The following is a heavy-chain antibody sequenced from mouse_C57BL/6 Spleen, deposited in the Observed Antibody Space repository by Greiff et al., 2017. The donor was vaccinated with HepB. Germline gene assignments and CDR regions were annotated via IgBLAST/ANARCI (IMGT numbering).Heavy chain of an antibody. CDR1: GYSFTDYN. V-gene: IGHV1-39*01. J-gene: IGHJ3*01. CDR3: ARDYYGSSYWFAY. Sequence: EVKVVESGPELVKPGASVKISCKASGYSFTDYNMNWVKQSNGKSLEWIGVINPNYGTTSYNQKFKGKATLTVDQSSSTAYMQLNSLTSEDSAVYYCARDYYGSSYWFAYWGQWTLVTVSA. CDR2: INPNYGTT. D-gene: IGHD1-1*01.